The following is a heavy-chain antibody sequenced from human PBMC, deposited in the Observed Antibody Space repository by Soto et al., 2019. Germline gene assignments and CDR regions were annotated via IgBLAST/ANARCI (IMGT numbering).Heavy chain of an antibody. J-gene: IGHJ4*02. Sequence: GGSLRLSCAASGFTFSSYGMHWVRQAPGKGLEWVAVISYDGSNKYYADSVKGRFTISRDNSKNTLYLQMNSLRAEDTAVYYCAKVDYYDSSGYPPDYWGQGTLVTVSS. V-gene: IGHV3-30*18. D-gene: IGHD3-22*01. CDR1: GFTFSSYG. CDR3: AKVDYYDSSGYPPDY. CDR2: ISYDGSNK.